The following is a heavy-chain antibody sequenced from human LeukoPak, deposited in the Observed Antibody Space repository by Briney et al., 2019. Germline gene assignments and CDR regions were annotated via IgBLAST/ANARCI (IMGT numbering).Heavy chain of an antibody. CDR2: MSHSGST. CDR3: ARHHLYDSSGDGRYYFDY. V-gene: IGHV4-38-2*02. Sequence: PSETLSLTCTVSGYSISSGYHWGWIRQPTGKGLEWIGSMSHSGSTYYNPSLKSRVTISVDTSKNQFSVKLSSVTAADTAVYYCARHHLYDSSGDGRYYFDYWGQGTLVTVSS. CDR1: GYSISSGYH. J-gene: IGHJ4*02. D-gene: IGHD3-22*01.